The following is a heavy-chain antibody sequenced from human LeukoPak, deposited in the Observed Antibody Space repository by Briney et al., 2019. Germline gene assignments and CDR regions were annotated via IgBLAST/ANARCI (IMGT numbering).Heavy chain of an antibody. CDR2: IPGSGGAT. CDR3: ARARPWDSSRSYYFGMDV. V-gene: IGHV3-23*01. CDR1: GFTFSSYA. D-gene: IGHD3-22*01. Sequence: GGSLRLSCEASGFTFSSYAIRWVRQAPGTRREWVSSIPGSGGATYYADSVRGRFSISRDSSKNTVYLQMNSLRDEDTAVYCCARARPWDSSRSYYFGMDVWGHGTTVTVSS. J-gene: IGHJ6*02.